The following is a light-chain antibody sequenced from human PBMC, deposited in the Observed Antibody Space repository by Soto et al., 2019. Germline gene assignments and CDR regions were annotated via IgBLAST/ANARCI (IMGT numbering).Light chain of an antibody. CDR2: KAS. V-gene: IGKV1-5*03. CDR3: QQSHSTPVT. Sequence: DIQMTQSPSTLSGSVGDRVTITCRASQTISSWLAWYQQKPGKAPKLLIYKASTLKSGVPSRFSGSGSGTEFTLTISNLQPEDFATYYCQQSHSTPVTFGQGTRLEIK. J-gene: IGKJ5*01. CDR1: QTISSW.